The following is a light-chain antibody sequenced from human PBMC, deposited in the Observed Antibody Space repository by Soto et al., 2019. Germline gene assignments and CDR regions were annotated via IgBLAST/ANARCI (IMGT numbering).Light chain of an antibody. CDR3: LQDSKFPRT. Sequence: AIRMTQSPSSLSASVGDRVTISCRASQGIRSDLGWYQQKSGKAPKLLISAATTLQSGVPSRFSGSGSGTEVTLTITNLQPEDFGTYYCLQDSKFPRTFGQGTRVEI. J-gene: IGKJ2*01. V-gene: IGKV1-6*01. CDR1: QGIRSD. CDR2: AAT.